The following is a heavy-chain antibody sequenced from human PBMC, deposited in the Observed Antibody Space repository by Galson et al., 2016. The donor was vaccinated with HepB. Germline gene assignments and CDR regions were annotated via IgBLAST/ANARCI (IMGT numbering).Heavy chain of an antibody. Sequence: SLRLSCAASGFNLSTYVMHWVRQAPGKGLEWVAVIWYDGSNKYYADSVKGRFTISRDNSKNTLNLQMNSLRAEDTAVYYCARDLSSSGWYGYAFDIWGQGTMVTVSS. CDR1: GFNLSTYV. J-gene: IGHJ3*02. D-gene: IGHD6-19*01. CDR2: IWYDGSNK. CDR3: ARDLSSSGWYGYAFDI. V-gene: IGHV3-33*01.